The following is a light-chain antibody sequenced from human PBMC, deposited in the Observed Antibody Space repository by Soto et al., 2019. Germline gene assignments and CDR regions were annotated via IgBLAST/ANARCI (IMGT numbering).Light chain of an antibody. V-gene: IGLV1-44*01. CDR3: AAWDDSLNGVV. CDR1: SSNIGSNT. Sequence: QSVLTQPPSASGTPGQRVTISCSGSSSNIGSNTVNWYQQLPGTAPKVFIYSNSQRPSGVPDRFSGSKSGTSASLAISGLQSEDEADYYCAAWDDSLNGVVFGRGTKLTVL. CDR2: SNS. J-gene: IGLJ2*01.